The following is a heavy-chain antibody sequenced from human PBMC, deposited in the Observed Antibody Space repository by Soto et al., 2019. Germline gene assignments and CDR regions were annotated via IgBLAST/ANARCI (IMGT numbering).Heavy chain of an antibody. CDR1: GGSISSYY. CDR3: TRSDYYDSSGYYYPFDY. V-gene: IGHV4-59*01. J-gene: IGHJ4*02. D-gene: IGHD3-22*01. Sequence: SETLSLTCTVSGGSISSYYWSWIRQPPGEGLEWIRYIYYSGSTNYNPSLKSRVTISVDTSKNQFSLKLSSVTAADTAVYYCTRSDYYDSSGYYYPFDYWGQGTLVTVS. CDR2: IYYSGST.